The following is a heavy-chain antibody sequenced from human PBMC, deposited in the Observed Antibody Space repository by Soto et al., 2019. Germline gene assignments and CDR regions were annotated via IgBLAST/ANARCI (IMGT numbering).Heavy chain of an antibody. Sequence: QVQLVQLGAEVRKPGASVKVSCKTSGYTFTSYDINWVRQVPGQGLEWMGWMNPNSGNTGYAPKFQGRVTMTSDTSTSTAYMDLSDLKSEDTAVYYCALSMIRGYSFFFDTWGQGALVTVSS. CDR1: GYTFTSYD. CDR3: ALSMIRGYSFFFDT. CDR2: MNPNSGNT. V-gene: IGHV1-8*01. J-gene: IGHJ4*02. D-gene: IGHD3-10*01.